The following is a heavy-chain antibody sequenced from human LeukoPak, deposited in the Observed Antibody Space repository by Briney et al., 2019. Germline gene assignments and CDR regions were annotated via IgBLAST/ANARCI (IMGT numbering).Heavy chain of an antibody. CDR3: ARSTSAAGIFDY. J-gene: IGHJ4*02. Sequence: PSETLSLTCTVSCGSISSGGYYWSWIRQHPWKGLEWIGYIYYSGSTYYNPSLKRRVTISVDTSKNQFSLKLSSVTAADTAVYYCARSTSAAGIFDYWGQGTLVTVSS. CDR1: CGSISSGGYY. CDR2: IYYSGST. V-gene: IGHV4-31*03. D-gene: IGHD6-13*01.